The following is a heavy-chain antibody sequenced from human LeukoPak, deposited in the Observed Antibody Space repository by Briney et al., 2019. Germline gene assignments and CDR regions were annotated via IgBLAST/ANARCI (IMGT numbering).Heavy chain of an antibody. V-gene: IGHV4-59*08. J-gene: IGHJ5*02. D-gene: IGHD2-21*02. CDR1: GGSISSYY. CDR2: IYYSGST. Sequence: PSETLSLTCTVSGGSISSYYWSWIRQPPGKGLEWIGYIYYSGSTNYNPSLKSRVTISVDTSKNQFSLKLSSVTAADTAVYYCARLQGVVTADNWFDPWGQGTLVTVSS. CDR3: ARLQGVVTADNWFDP.